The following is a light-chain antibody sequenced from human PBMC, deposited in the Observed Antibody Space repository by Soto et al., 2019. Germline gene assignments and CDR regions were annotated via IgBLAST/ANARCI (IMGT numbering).Light chain of an antibody. Sequence: DIPMTQSPSTLSASVGDRVTISCRASQSIQTWLAWYQQRPGKAPNLLIFDASDLASGVSSRFSGSGSGAEFTLTISSLQAVDFATYYCQQYESYPYTFGRGTRLEIK. V-gene: IGKV1-5*01. CDR1: QSIQTW. CDR3: QQYESYPYT. J-gene: IGKJ2*01. CDR2: DAS.